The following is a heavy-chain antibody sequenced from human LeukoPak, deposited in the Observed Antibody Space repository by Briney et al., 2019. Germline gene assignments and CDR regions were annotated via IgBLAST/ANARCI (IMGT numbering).Heavy chain of an antibody. J-gene: IGHJ3*02. V-gene: IGHV1-2*02. D-gene: IGHD1-26*01. CDR1: VYTFTGYY. CDR3: ARDSGSYPAYAFDI. Sequence: GASVRVSSTASVYTFTGYYMRWVREAPGHGVEWGGGINTNSGGTNYAQKVQGRVTMTRDTSISTAYMELSRLRSDETAVYYCARDSGSYPAYAFDIWGQGTMVTVSS. CDR2: INTNSGGT.